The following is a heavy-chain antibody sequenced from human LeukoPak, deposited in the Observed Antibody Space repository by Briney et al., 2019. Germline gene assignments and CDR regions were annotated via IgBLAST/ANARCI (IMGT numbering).Heavy chain of an antibody. D-gene: IGHD1-26*01. V-gene: IGHV1-2*02. J-gene: IGHJ4*02. CDR2: INPNSGGT. CDR1: GYTFTGYY. Sequence: ASVKVSCKASGYTFTGYYMHWVRQAPGQGLEWMGWINPNSGGTNYAQRFQGRVTITRNTSISTAYMELSSLRSEDTAVYYCAIILIGGSYYSDVFDYWGQGTLVTVSS. CDR3: AIILIGGSYYSDVFDY.